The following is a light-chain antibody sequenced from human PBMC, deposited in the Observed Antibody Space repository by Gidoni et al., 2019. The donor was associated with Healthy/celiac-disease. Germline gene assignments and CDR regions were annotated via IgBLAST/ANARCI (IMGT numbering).Light chain of an antibody. V-gene: IGKV3-20*01. Sequence: EIVLTQSPGTLSLSPGERATLSCRASQSVSSSYLAWYQQKPGQAPRLLIYGASSRATGIPDRFSGSGSGTDFTLTISRLEPEDFAVYYCQQWGTXGXGTKLEIK. CDR2: GAS. CDR1: QSVSSSY. J-gene: IGKJ2*01. CDR3: QQWGT.